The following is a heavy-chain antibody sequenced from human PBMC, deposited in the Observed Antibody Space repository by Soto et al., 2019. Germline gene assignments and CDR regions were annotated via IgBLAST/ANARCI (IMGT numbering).Heavy chain of an antibody. V-gene: IGHV4-59*02. D-gene: IGHD3-10*01. CDR1: GDSVTSHY. Sequence: SETLSLTCSFSGDSVTSHYWTWIRQSPEKGLEWIGYMHYTGSTNYNPSLKSRLTISVDTSKNQFSLKLSSVTAADTAVYYCARARVDYGSGSYYNDNPSYYFDYWGQGTLVTVSS. CDR2: MHYTGST. J-gene: IGHJ4*02. CDR3: ARARVDYGSGSYYNDNPSYYFDY.